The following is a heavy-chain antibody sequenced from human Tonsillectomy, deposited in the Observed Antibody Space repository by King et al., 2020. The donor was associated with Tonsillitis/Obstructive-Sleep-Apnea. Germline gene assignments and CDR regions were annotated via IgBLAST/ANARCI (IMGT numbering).Heavy chain of an antibody. D-gene: IGHD2-21*01. CDR2: IYNGGNT. CDR3: AREDLWAGMDV. J-gene: IGHJ6*02. CDR1: GGSISSGGYS. V-gene: IGHV4-30-2*01. Sequence: QLQESGSGLVKPSQTLSLTCAVSGGSISSGGYSWSWIRQPPGKGLEWIGYIYNGGNTYYNPSLKSRVTISVDRSKNQFSLKVSSVTAPDTAVYYCAREDLWAGMDVWGQGTTVTVSS.